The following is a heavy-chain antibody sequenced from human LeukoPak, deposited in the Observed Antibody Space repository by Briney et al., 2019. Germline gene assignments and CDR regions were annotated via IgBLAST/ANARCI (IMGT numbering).Heavy chain of an antibody. CDR3: VKDSHNNGWYYFDY. Sequence: GGSLRLSCAASGFTFSSYGMHWVRQAPGKGLEWVAVISYDGSNKYYADSVKGRFTISRDNSKNTLYLQMNSLRAEDTAVYYCVKDSHNNGWYYFDYWGQGTLVTVSS. V-gene: IGHV3-30*12. D-gene: IGHD6-19*01. CDR2: ISYDGSNK. CDR1: GFTFSSYG. J-gene: IGHJ4*02.